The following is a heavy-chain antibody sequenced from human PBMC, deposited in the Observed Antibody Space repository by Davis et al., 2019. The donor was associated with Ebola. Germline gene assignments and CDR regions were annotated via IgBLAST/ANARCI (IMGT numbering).Heavy chain of an antibody. CDR2: IYYSGST. CDR3: ARPQGVRLGGYGDYEGGWFDP. CDR1: GGSISRSSYY. Sequence: PSETLSLTCTVSGGSISRSSYYWGWIRQPPGKGLEWIGSIYYSGSTYYNPSLKSRVTISVDTSKNQFSLKLSSVTAADTAVYYCARPQGVRLGGYGDYEGGWFDPWGQGTLVTVSS. D-gene: IGHD4-17*01. J-gene: IGHJ5*02. V-gene: IGHV4-39*07.